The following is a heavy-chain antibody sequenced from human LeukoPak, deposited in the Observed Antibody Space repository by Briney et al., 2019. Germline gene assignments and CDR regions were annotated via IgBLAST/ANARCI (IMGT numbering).Heavy chain of an antibody. CDR3: ASEDAYCSSTSCYGLPYY. Sequence: PGGSLRLSCAASGFTVSSKYMSWVRQAPGKGLEWVSYIRSSSSTIYYADSVKGRFTISRDNAKNSLYLQMNSLRAEDTAVYYCASEDAYCSSTSCYGLPYYWGQGTLVTVSS. D-gene: IGHD2-2*01. CDR2: IRSSSSTI. CDR1: GFTVSSKY. J-gene: IGHJ4*02. V-gene: IGHV3-48*01.